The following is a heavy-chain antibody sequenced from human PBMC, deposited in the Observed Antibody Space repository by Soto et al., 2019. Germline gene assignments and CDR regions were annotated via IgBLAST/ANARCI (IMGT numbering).Heavy chain of an antibody. CDR2: ISAYNGNK. J-gene: IGHJ6*02. CDR1: GYTFTSYG. D-gene: IGHD4-4*01. CDR3: ARGLHNDYSNYWGSSYGMDV. V-gene: IGHV1-18*01. Sequence: GASVKVSCKTSGYTFTSYGISWVRQAPGQGLEWMGWISAYNGNKNYAQKVQGRVTMTTDTSTSTAYMELRSLRSDDTAVYYCARGLHNDYSNYWGSSYGMDVWGQGTTVTV.